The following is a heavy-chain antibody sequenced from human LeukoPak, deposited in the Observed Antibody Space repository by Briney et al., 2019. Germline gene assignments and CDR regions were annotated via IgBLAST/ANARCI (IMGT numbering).Heavy chain of an antibody. J-gene: IGHJ6*04. Sequence: PGGSLTLSCAASGFTFRNYAMSWVRQAPGKGLEWVSSISSSSSYIYYADSVKGRFTISRDNAKNSLYLQMNSLRAEDTAVYYCARTYYPNFYYYGMDVWGKGATVTVSS. CDR1: GFTFRNYA. CDR2: ISSSSSYI. V-gene: IGHV3-21*01. CDR3: ARTYYPNFYYYGMDV. D-gene: IGHD3-10*01.